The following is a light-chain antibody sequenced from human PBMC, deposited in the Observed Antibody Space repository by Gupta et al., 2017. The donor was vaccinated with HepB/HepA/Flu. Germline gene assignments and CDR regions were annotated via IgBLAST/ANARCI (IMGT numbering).Light chain of an antibody. V-gene: IGLV1-44*01. J-gene: IGLJ2*01. Sequence: SVLTHPPPTFGSPGGRVTSAGSGSSSNIGSKSVTWYQQVPGRTPKVVISTNNHRPSGVPERFSGSKSGTSASLAISGLQSEDEADYFCAAWDDSLNAPVFGGGTKLTVL. CDR1: SSNIGSKS. CDR2: TNN. CDR3: AAWDDSLNAPV.